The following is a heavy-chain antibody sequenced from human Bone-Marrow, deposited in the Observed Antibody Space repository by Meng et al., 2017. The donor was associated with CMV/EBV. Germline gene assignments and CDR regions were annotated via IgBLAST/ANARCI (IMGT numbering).Heavy chain of an antibody. CDR1: GYSFTRYH. CDR3: ARDENYCTNAICPPADY. J-gene: IGHJ4*02. Sequence: ASVKVSCKASGYSFTRYHMHWVRQAPGQGPEWVGIITPSGGTTNYAQKFQGRVTMTRDTSTSTVYMELSGLRSEDAAVYYCARDENYCTNAICPPADYWGQGPLVTVYS. D-gene: IGHD2-8*01. CDR2: ITPSGGTT. V-gene: IGHV1-46*01.